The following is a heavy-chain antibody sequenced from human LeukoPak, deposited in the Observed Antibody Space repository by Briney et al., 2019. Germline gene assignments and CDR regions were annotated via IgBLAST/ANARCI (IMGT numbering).Heavy chain of an antibody. CDR2: IYHSGST. CDR3: ASRGFGETPFDY. D-gene: IGHD3-10*01. J-gene: IGHJ4*02. V-gene: IGHV4-30-2*01. CDR1: GGSISSGGYY. Sequence: PSETLSLTCTVSGGSISSGGYYWSWIRQPPGKGLEWIGYIYHSGSTYYNPSLKSRVTISVDRSKNQFSLKLSSVTAADTAVYYCASRGFGETPFDYWGQGTLVTVSS.